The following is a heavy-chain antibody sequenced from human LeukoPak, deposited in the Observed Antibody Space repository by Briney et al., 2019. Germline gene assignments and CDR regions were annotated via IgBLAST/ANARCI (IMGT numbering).Heavy chain of an antibody. CDR1: GGSISSGGYY. Sequence: PSETLSLTCTVSGGSISSGGYYWTWIRQPPGKGLEWIGEINHSGSTNYNPSLKSRVTISVDTSKNQFSLKLSSVTAADTAVYYCARQVYSNVIDYWGQGTLVTVSS. CDR2: INHSGST. J-gene: IGHJ4*02. CDR3: ARQVYSNVIDY. V-gene: IGHV4-39*01. D-gene: IGHD4-11*01.